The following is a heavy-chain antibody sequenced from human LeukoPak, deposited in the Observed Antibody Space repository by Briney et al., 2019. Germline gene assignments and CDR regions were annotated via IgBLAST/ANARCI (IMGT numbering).Heavy chain of an antibody. J-gene: IGHJ4*02. Sequence: SETLSLTCSVDTVNHYHWNWVRQSAGTGLEWIGRVHTTSGNTFANPSLWGRVTVSIDTTKNEFLLQLTSMTAADTDVYHCARELRNIGEYYFDYWGQGVPVTVSS. V-gene: IGHV4-4*07. D-gene: IGHD1-14*01. CDR3: ARELRNIGEYYFDY. CDR2: VHTTSGNT. CDR1: TVNHYH.